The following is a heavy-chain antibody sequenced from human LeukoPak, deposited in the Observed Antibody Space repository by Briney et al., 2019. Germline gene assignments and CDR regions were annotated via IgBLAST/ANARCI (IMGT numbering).Heavy chain of an antibody. D-gene: IGHD3-10*01. V-gene: IGHV3-23*01. J-gene: IGHJ4*02. CDR3: AKDLDYYGSGSPDY. CDR1: GFTFSSYA. CDR2: ISGSGGST. Sequence: GGSLRLSCAASGFTFSSYATSWVRQAPGKGLEWVSAISGSGGSTYYADSVKGRFTITRDNSKNTLYLQMNSLRAEDTAVYYCAKDLDYYGSGSPDYWGQGTLVTVSS.